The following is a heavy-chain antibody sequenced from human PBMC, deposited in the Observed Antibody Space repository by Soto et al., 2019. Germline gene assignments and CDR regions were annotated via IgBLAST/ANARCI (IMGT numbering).Heavy chain of an antibody. D-gene: IGHD5-12*01. CDR3: ARDSRSGYDYHSYEF. J-gene: IGHJ4*02. Sequence: ASVKVSCKASGYTFTGYYMHWVRQAPGHGLEWMGWISPDSGGTNYPQKFQGRVTMTRDTSISTAYMALRWLTSDDTAVYYCARDSRSGYDYHSYEFWGQGTLVTVSS. V-gene: IGHV1-2*02. CDR2: ISPDSGGT. CDR1: GYTFTGYY.